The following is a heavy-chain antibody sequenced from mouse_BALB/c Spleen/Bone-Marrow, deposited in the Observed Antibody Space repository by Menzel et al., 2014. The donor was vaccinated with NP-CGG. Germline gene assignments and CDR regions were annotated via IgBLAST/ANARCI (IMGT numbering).Heavy chain of an antibody. Sequence: VMLVESGPELVKPGSSVRISCKASGYTFTSYYIHWVKQRPGQGLEWIGWIYPGNVNTNYNEKFEDKATLTADKSSSTAYMHLSSLTSEDSAVYFCARGDYYRSPMDYWGQGTSVTVSS. CDR1: GYTFTSYY. J-gene: IGHJ4*01. V-gene: IGHV1S56*01. D-gene: IGHD2-14*01. CDR3: ARGDYYRSPMDY. CDR2: IYPGNVNT.